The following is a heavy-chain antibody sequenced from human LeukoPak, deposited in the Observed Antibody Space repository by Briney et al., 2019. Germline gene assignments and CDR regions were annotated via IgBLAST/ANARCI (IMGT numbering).Heavy chain of an antibody. CDR1: GFTFNTHG. D-gene: IGHD6-13*01. V-gene: IGHV3-33*01. Sequence: GESLRLSCAASGFTFNTHGMHWVRQAPGKGLEWVAVIWFDGINKVYADSVKGRFTISRDNSNNMLYLQMNTLRADDTAVYYCARDLSPDTAAGRYYFDFWGQGTLVTVSS. CDR2: IWFDGINK. CDR3: ARDLSPDTAAGRYYFDF. J-gene: IGHJ4*02.